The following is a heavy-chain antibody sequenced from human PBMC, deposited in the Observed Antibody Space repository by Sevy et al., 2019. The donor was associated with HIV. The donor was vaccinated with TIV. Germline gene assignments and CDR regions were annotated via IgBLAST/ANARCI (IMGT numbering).Heavy chain of an antibody. V-gene: IGHV4-34*01. CDR2: INHSGST. Sequence: SETLSLTCAVYGGSFSGYYWSWIRQPPGKGLEWIGEINHSGSTNYNPSLKSRVTISVDTSKNQFSLKLSSVTAADTAVYYCAWGSSSWPYYYYYYGMDVWGQWPTVTVSS. D-gene: IGHD6-13*01. CDR3: AWGSSSWPYYYYYYGMDV. J-gene: IGHJ6*02. CDR1: GGSFSGYY.